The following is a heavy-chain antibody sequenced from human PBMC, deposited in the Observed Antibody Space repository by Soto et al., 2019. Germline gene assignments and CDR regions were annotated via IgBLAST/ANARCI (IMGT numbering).Heavy chain of an antibody. D-gene: IGHD3-3*01. CDR1: GGTFSSYA. Sequence: SVKVSCKASGGTFSSYAISWVRQAPGQGLEWMGGIIPIFGTANYAQKFQGRVTITADESTSTAYMELSSLRSEDTAVYYCARVFWSGPYNWFDPWGQGTLVTVSS. CDR3: ARVFWSGPYNWFDP. J-gene: IGHJ5*02. CDR2: IIPIFGTA. V-gene: IGHV1-69*13.